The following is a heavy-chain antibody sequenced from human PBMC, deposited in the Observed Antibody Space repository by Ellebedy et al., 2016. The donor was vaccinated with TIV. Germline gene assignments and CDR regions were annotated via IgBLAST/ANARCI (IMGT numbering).Heavy chain of an antibody. CDR1: GGSVSRLSYY. V-gene: IGHV4-61*03. Sequence: SETLSLXXTVSGGSVSRLSYYWSWIRQSPGKGLEWIGYIYSSGSTKYNASLKSRLTISADTSKKHFSLKLNSATAADTAVYFCTYGINSDAFDIWGHGTLVTVSS. CDR2: IYSSGST. J-gene: IGHJ3*02. CDR3: TYGINSDAFDI. D-gene: IGHD4-23*01.